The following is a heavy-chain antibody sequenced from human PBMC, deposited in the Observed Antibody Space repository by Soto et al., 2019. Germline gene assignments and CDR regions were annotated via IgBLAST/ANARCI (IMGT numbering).Heavy chain of an antibody. J-gene: IGHJ4*02. Sequence: QVRLQESGPGLVKPSGTLSLTCAVSGGSISSNNWWSWVRQPPGKGLEWIGEIYHSGTTKYHPSLESRVTISLDKSNNQFSLKLSSVTAADTAVYYCARTGSVNYWGQGTLVTVSS. CDR2: IYHSGTT. CDR1: GGSISSNNW. V-gene: IGHV4-4*02. D-gene: IGHD1-26*01. CDR3: ARTGSVNY.